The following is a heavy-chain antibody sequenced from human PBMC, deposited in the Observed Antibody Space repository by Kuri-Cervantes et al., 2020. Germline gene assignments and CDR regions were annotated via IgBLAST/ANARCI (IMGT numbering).Heavy chain of an antibody. CDR2: ISSSGITT. V-gene: IGHV3-48*04. CDR1: GFTFSSYA. CDR3: ARVMQLQRPI. D-gene: IGHD1-1*01. Sequence: GGSLRLSCAASGFTFSSYAMSWVRQAPGKGLEWVSYISSSGITTHYADSVKGRFTISRDNGKKSLYLQMNNLKSEGTAMYYCARVMQLQRPIWGQGALVTVSS. J-gene: IGHJ4*02.